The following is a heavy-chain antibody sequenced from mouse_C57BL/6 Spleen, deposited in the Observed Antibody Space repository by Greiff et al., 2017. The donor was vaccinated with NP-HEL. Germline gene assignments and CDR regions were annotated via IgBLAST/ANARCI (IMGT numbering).Heavy chain of an antibody. Sequence: VHVKQSGPELVKPGASVTISCKASGYTFTDYDMHWVKQSPGKGLEWIGGINPNNGGTSYNQKFKGKATLTGDKSSSTAYMELRSLTSEDSAVYYCARDLLWYLDYWGQGTTLTVSS. CDR2: INPNNGGT. CDR3: ARDLLWYLDY. CDR1: GYTFTDYD. J-gene: IGHJ2*01. D-gene: IGHD2-1*01. V-gene: IGHV1-26*01.